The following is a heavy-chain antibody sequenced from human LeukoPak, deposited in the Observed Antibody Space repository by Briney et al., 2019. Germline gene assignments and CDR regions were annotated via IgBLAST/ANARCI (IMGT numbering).Heavy chain of an antibody. J-gene: IGHJ3*01. Sequence: RAGRSLRLSCAASGFIFRSSAMHWVRQAPGKGLEWVAVISFDGTNTYYADSVKGRFTISRDDSKNTLYLQLNSLRGEDTAVYYCASPLKTWGQGTMVTVSS. CDR1: GFIFRSSA. V-gene: IGHV3-30-3*01. CDR2: ISFDGTNT. CDR3: ASPLKT.